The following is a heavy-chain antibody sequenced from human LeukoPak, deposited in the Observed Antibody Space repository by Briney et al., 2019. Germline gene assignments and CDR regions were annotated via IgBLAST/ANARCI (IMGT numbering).Heavy chain of an antibody. CDR2: ISSSSSHI. J-gene: IGHJ4*02. Sequence: GGSLRLSCAAFGFTFSTHSMSWVRQAPGKRLEWVSSISSSSSHIYYADSMKGRFTVSRDNAKNSLFLQMNSLRAEDTAVYYCARDFRTQLDGGSPPYHFDYWGQGALVTVSS. CDR1: GFTFSTHS. V-gene: IGHV3-21*01. D-gene: IGHD5-24*01. CDR3: ARDFRTQLDGGSPPYHFDY.